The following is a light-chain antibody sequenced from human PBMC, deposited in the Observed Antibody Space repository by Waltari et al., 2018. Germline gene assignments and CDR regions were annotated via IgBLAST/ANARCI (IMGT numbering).Light chain of an antibody. J-gene: IGKJ1*01. V-gene: IGKV3-20*01. CDR1: QSGSSSY. CDR3: QQYGSSLRT. Sequence: ENVLTQSPGTLSLSPGERATLSCRASQSGSSSYLAWYQQKPGQAPRLLIYGASLRATGIPDRFSGSGSGTDFTLTISRLEPEDSAVYHCQQYGSSLRTFGQGTKVEIK. CDR2: GAS.